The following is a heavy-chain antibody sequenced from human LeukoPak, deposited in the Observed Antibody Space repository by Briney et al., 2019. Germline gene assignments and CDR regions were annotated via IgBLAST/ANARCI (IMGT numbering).Heavy chain of an antibody. CDR3: ARGRIVPKRGWFDP. CDR1: GGAFSGYY. J-gene: IGHJ5*02. CDR2: INHSGST. Sequence: SETLSPTCAVYGGAFSGYYWSWIRQPPGKGLEWIGEINHSGSTNYNPSLKSRVIISVDTSKNQFSLKLSSVTAADTAVYYCARGRIVPKRGWFDPWGQGTLVTVSS. D-gene: IGHD1-26*01. V-gene: IGHV4-34*01.